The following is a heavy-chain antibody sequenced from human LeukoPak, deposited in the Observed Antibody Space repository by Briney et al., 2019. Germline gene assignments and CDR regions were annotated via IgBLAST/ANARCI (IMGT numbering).Heavy chain of an antibody. J-gene: IGHJ4*02. CDR1: GFTFSSYA. D-gene: IGHD3-22*01. CDR2: ISGSGGST. CDR3: AKEMSSSGYYDALDY. Sequence: GGSLRLSCAASGFTFSSYAMSWVRQAPGKGQEWDSAISGSGGSTYYADSVKGRFTISRDNSKNTLYLQMNSLRAEDTAVYYCAKEMSSSGYYDALDYWGQGTLVTVSS. V-gene: IGHV3-23*01.